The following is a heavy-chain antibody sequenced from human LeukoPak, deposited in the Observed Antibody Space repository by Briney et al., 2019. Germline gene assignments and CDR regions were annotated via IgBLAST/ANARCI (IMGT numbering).Heavy chain of an antibody. CDR3: ARDRVPGSYFDSWPDP. J-gene: IGHJ5*02. CDR2: ISPNTGDT. V-gene: IGHV1-2*02. Sequence: GASVKVSCKASGYTFTDYYVHWVRQAPGQGLEWLGLISPNTGDTHYAKKFHGRVTVTRDTSINTAYMQLTRLRSDDTAVYYCARDRVPGSYFDSWPDPWGQGTLVIVSS. D-gene: IGHD1-26*01. CDR1: GYTFTDYY.